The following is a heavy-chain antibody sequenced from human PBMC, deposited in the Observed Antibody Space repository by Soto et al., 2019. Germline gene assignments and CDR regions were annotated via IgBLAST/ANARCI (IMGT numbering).Heavy chain of an antibody. CDR3: ARGRSRFGMDV. D-gene: IGHD2-2*01. Sequence: SETLSLTCAVYGGSFSGYYWSWIRQPPGKGLEWIGEINHSGSTNYNPSLKSRVTISVDTSKNQFSLKLSSVTAADTAVYYCARGRSRFGMDVWGQGTTVTVS. CDR2: INHSGST. CDR1: GGSFSGYY. J-gene: IGHJ6*02. V-gene: IGHV4-34*01.